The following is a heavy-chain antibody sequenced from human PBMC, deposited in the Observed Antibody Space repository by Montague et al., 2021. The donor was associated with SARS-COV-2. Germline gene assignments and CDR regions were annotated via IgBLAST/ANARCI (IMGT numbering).Heavy chain of an antibody. Sequence: SLRLSCAASGFSFSRYAMSWVRQAPGKGLEWVSGISGAIVRLYYADSXXGRFTISRDNSKNTLDVQMNSLRAEDTAVYYRVKVRDSGYDYPNGFDSWGQGTLVTVSS. CDR3: VKVRDSGYDYPNGFDS. CDR1: GFSFSRYA. J-gene: IGHJ5*01. D-gene: IGHD5-12*01. CDR2: ISGAIVRL. V-gene: IGHV3-23*01.